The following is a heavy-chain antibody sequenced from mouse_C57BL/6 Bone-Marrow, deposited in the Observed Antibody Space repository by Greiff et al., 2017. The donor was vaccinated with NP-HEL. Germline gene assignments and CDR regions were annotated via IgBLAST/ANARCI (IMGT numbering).Heavy chain of an antibody. D-gene: IGHD2-2*01. CDR2: ISGGGGNT. CDR1: GFTFSNYT. J-gene: IGHJ3*01. CDR3: ARGGYDGD. Sequence: EVMLVESGGGLVKPGGSLKLSCAASGFTFSNYTMSWVRQTPEKRLEWVATISGGGGNTYYPDSVKGRFTISRDNAKNTLYLQMSSLRSEDTALYYCARGGYDGDWGQGTLVTVSA. V-gene: IGHV5-9*01.